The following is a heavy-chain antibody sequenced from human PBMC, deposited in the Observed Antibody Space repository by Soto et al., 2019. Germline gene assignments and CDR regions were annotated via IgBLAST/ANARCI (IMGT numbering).Heavy chain of an antibody. V-gene: IGHV5-51*01. J-gene: IGHJ4*02. CDR3: ARHSIRYCSGGSCFGPSPPPSAFMDY. Sequence: GESLKISCKGSGYSFTSYWIGWVRQMPGKGLEWMGIIYPGDSDTRYSPSFQGQVTISADKSISTAYLQWSSLKASDTAMYYCARHSIRYCSGGSCFGPSPPPSAFMDYWGQGTLVTVSS. CDR2: IYPGDSDT. CDR1: GYSFTSYW. D-gene: IGHD2-15*01.